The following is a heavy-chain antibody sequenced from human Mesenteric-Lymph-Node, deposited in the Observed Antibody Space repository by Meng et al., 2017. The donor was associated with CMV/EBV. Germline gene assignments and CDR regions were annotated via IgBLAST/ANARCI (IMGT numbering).Heavy chain of an antibody. CDR3: ARGGYCSSTSCYGSWRGYYYYGMDV. Sequence: SETLSLTCAVYGGSFMGYYWSWIRQPPGKGLEWIGEINHSGSTNYNPSLKSRVTISVDTSKNQFSLKLSSVTAADTAVYYCARGGYCSSTSCYGSWRGYYYYGMDVWGQGTTVTVSS. CDR1: GGSFMGYY. CDR2: INHSGST. V-gene: IGHV4-34*01. J-gene: IGHJ6*02. D-gene: IGHD2-2*01.